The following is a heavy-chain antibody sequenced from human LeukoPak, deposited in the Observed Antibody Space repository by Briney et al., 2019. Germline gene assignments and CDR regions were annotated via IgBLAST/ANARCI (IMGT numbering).Heavy chain of an antibody. CDR2: IYYSGST. Sequence: PSETLSLTCTVSGGSISSYYWSWIRQPPGNGLEWIGYIYYSGSTNYNPSLKSRVTISVDTSKNQFSLKLSSVTAADTAVYYCARVFYSNSYDYWYFDLWGRGTLVTVSS. CDR1: GGSISSYY. CDR3: ARVFYSNSYDYWYFDL. D-gene: IGHD6-13*01. V-gene: IGHV4-59*01. J-gene: IGHJ2*01.